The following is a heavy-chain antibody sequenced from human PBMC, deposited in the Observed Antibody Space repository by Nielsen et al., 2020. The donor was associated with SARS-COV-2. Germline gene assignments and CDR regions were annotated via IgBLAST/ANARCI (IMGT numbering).Heavy chain of an antibody. Sequence: ASVKVSCKASGYTFTGYYMHWVRQAPGQGLEWMGRINPNSGGTNYAQKFQGRVTMTRDTSISTAYMELRSLRSDDTAVYYCARVRELGDYDDYWGQGTLVTVSS. D-gene: IGHD3-10*01. V-gene: IGHV1-2*06. CDR1: GYTFTGYY. CDR2: INPNSGGT. J-gene: IGHJ4*02. CDR3: ARVRELGDYDDY.